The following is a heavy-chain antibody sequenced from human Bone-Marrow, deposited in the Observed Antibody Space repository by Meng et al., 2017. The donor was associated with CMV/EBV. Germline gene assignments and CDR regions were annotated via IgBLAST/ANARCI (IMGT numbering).Heavy chain of an antibody. D-gene: IGHD1-26*01. CDR2: AWYDETKK. CDR3: VKDLVGAAAGHFDY. J-gene: IGHJ4*02. CDR1: GFTFSSYA. V-gene: IGHV3-33*06. Sequence: GESLKISCAASGFTFSSYAMHWVRQAPGKGLDWVAIAWYDETKKFYGDSVKGRFTISRDDSKNTVFLQMNSLRAEDTAVYYCVKDLVGAAAGHFDYWGQGTLVTVSS.